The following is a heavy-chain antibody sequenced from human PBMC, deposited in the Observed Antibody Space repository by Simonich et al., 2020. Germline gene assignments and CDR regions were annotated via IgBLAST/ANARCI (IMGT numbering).Heavy chain of an antibody. V-gene: IGHV3-30*18. D-gene: IGHD4-17*01. Sequence: QVQLVESGGGVVQPGRSLRLSCAASGFTFSSYGMHWVRQAPGKGVEWVAVISYDGRNKYYADSVKGRFTISRENSKNTLYLQMNSLRAEDTAMYYCAKESTVSRWDYYYGMDVWGQGTTVTVSS. J-gene: IGHJ6*02. CDR1: GFTFSSYG. CDR3: AKESTVSRWDYYYGMDV. CDR2: ISYDGRNK.